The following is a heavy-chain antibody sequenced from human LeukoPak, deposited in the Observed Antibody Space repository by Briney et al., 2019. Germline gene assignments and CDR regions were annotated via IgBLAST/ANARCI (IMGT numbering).Heavy chain of an antibody. CDR3: AREHEDAFDI. CDR1: GGSISSYY. CDR2: IYYSGST. V-gene: IGHV4-59*01. J-gene: IGHJ3*02. Sequence: SETLSLTCTVSGGSISSYYWSWIRQPPGKGLEWIGYIYYSGSTNYNPSLKSRVTISVDTSKNQFSLKLSSVTAVDTAVYYCAREHEDAFDIWGQGTMVTVSS.